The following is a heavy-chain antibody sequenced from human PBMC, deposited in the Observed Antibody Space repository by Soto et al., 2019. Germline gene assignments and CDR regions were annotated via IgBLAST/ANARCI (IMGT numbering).Heavy chain of an antibody. V-gene: IGHV1-69*06. Sequence: QVQLVKSGAKMKKPGSSVKVSCKAPGGTMHIFVISWVRQAPGHGPEWMGGIIPVFGKPDYAERFQGRVTLTADKSTSTAFMELRNLRYEDTAVYYCTREPQDGSGSYFDSWGQGTLVSVSS. CDR3: TREPQDGSGSYFDS. D-gene: IGHD3-10*01. CDR2: IIPVFGKP. J-gene: IGHJ4*02. CDR1: GGTMHIFV.